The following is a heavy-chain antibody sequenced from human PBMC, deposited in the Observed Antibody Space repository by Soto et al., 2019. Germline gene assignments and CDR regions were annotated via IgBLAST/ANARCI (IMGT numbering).Heavy chain of an antibody. D-gene: IGHD3-16*01. Sequence: QVQLVQSGAEVRETGASVKVSCKASGFTFTGYYIHWVRQAPGQGLEWMGWIKSDGGDPKYAQKFQDRVTMNRDTSMNTVYMELSSLRSDDSAVYYCARDERSYGEPPFDYWGQGTLVTVSS. J-gene: IGHJ4*02. CDR1: GFTFTGYY. CDR2: IKSDGGDP. CDR3: ARDERSYGEPPFDY. V-gene: IGHV1-2*02.